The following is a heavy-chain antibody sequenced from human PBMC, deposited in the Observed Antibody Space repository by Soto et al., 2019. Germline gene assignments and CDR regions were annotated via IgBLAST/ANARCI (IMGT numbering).Heavy chain of an antibody. Sequence: EVQLVETGGDLIQPGGSLRLSCAASGFSVTASNMNWVCQAPGKGLEWVSVICGADETYYADSVRGRFTITRDNSKNTVYLQMDSLRTEDTALYYCASGGFDWGQGTLVTVSS. CDR1: GFSVTASN. CDR3: ASGGFD. V-gene: IGHV3-53*02. J-gene: IGHJ4*02. CDR2: ICGADET. D-gene: IGHD3-10*01.